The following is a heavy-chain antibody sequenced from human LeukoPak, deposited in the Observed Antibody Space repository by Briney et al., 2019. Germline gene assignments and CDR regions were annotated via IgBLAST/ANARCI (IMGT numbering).Heavy chain of an antibody. Sequence: GGSLRLSCAASGFTFSSYGMHWVRQAPGKGLEWVAVISYDGSNKYYADSVKGRFTISRDNSKNTLYLQMNSLRAEDTAVYYCARWASHSSGWYTDYWGQGTLATVSS. CDR3: ARWASHSSGWYTDY. V-gene: IGHV3-30*03. CDR1: GFTFSSYG. J-gene: IGHJ4*02. CDR2: ISYDGSNK. D-gene: IGHD6-19*01.